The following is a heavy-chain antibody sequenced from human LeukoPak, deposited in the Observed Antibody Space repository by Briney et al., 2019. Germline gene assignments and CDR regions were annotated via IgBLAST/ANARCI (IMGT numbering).Heavy chain of an antibody. CDR1: GYTFTSYD. CDR2: MSPNSGDT. CDR3: TRGPPNWGYDY. D-gene: IGHD7-27*01. Sequence: ASVKVSCKASGYTFTSYDFNWVRQATGQRPEWMGWMSPNSGDTGYAQKFLDRVTMTRNTSISTAYMELSSLRSDDTAVYYCTRGPPNWGYDYWGPGTLVTVSS. V-gene: IGHV1-8*01. J-gene: IGHJ4*02.